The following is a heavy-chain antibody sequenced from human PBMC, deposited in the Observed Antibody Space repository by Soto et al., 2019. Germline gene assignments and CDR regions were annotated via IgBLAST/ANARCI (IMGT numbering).Heavy chain of an antibody. Sequence: QVQLVQSGAEVKKPGASVKVSCKASGYTFTSYGISWVRQAPGQGREWMGWISAYNGNTNYAQKLQGRVTMTTDTSTSTAYMELRSLRYDDTAVYYCARDHPLGIAAAGQPNLDYWGQGTLVTVS. CDR2: ISAYNGNT. D-gene: IGHD6-13*01. CDR3: ARDHPLGIAAAGQPNLDY. J-gene: IGHJ4*02. CDR1: GYTFTSYG. V-gene: IGHV1-18*01.